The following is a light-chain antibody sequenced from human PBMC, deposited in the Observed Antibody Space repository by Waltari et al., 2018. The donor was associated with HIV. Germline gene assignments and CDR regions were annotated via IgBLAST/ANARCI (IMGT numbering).Light chain of an antibody. V-gene: IGLV1-51*01. Sequence: VLTQPPSISAAAGQKVTISCSGSSSNLGANSVAWYRQLPGTAPELLIYDNNNRFPGIPDRFSGSKSGTSATLVISGLQPGDEADYYCGAWDNTLRGALFGGGTKLTVL. CDR1: SSNLGANS. J-gene: IGLJ2*01. CDR2: DNN. CDR3: GAWDNTLRGAL.